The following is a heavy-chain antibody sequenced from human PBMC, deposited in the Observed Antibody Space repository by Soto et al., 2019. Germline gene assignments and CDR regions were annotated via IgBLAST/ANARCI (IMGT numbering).Heavy chain of an antibody. Sequence: SETLSLTCTVSGGSISSGGYYWSWIRQHPGKGLEWIGYIYYSGSTYYNPSLKSRVTISVDTSKNQFSLKLSSVTAADTAVYYCARDRGSSSWYYYYGMDVWGQGTPVTVSS. J-gene: IGHJ6*02. CDR2: IYYSGST. CDR1: GGSISSGGYY. CDR3: ARDRGSSSWYYYYGMDV. V-gene: IGHV4-31*03. D-gene: IGHD6-13*01.